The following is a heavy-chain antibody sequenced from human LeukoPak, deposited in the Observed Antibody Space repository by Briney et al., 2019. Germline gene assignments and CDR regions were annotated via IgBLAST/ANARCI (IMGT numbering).Heavy chain of an antibody. CDR3: ARDRWPVTRIHYYYNMDV. V-gene: IGHV1-69*06. CDR1: GGTFSNYA. CDR2: IIPIFGTA. Sequence: ASVKVSCKASGGTFSNYAISWVRQAPGQGLEWMGGIIPIFGTANYAQKFQGRVTITADKSTSIVYMELSSPRSDDTAVYYCARDRWPVTRIHYYYNMDVWGKGTTVTVSS. D-gene: IGHD4-17*01. J-gene: IGHJ6*03.